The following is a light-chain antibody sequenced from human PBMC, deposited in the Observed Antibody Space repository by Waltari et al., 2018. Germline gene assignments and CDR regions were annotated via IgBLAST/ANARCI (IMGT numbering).Light chain of an antibody. J-gene: IGKJ4*01. CDR3: QQYYSSVT. Sequence: DIVMTQSPDSLAVSLGERAAINCKSSQTVLSSSNNKNYLAWYQQKPGQPPKLLIYWASTRESGVPDRFSGSGSGTHFTLTISSLQAEDVAVYYCQQYYSSVTFGGGTKVEIK. CDR1: QTVLSSSNNKNY. CDR2: WAS. V-gene: IGKV4-1*01.